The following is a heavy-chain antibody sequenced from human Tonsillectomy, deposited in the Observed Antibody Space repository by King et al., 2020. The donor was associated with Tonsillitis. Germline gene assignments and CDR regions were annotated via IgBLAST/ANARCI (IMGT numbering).Heavy chain of an antibody. D-gene: IGHD3-16*01. Sequence: VQLVESGGDLVQPGGSLRPSSPASGFPFSGNWMTSSRQVPGGGLEWLAHISGDGRTQFYVDSVRGRFTISRDNAKNSVSLQMTSLRVEDTAVYYCVTDSSGWGLYWGQGTLVTVSS. CDR2: ISGDGRTQ. CDR1: GFPFSGNW. CDR3: VTDSSGWGLY. J-gene: IGHJ4*02. V-gene: IGHV3-7*03.